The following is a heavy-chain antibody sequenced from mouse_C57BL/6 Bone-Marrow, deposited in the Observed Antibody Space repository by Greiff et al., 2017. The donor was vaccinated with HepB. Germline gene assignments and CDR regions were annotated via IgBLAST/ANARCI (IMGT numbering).Heavy chain of an antibody. CDR2: IDPSDSET. Sequence: QVQLQQSGAELVRPGSSVKLSCKASGYTFTSYWMHWVKQRPIQGLEWIGNIDPSDSETNYNQKFKDKATLTVDKSSSTAYMQLSSLTSEDSAVYYCAREAYDYDGFAYWGQGTLVTVSA. CDR3: AREAYDYDGFAY. V-gene: IGHV1-52*01. J-gene: IGHJ3*01. CDR1: GYTFTSYW. D-gene: IGHD2-4*01.